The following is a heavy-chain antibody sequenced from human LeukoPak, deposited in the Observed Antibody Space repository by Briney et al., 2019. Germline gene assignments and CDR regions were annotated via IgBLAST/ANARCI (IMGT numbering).Heavy chain of an antibody. V-gene: IGHV3-33*01. J-gene: IGHJ4*02. D-gene: IGHD5-12*01. Sequence: PGRSLRLSCAASGFTFSSYGMHWVRQAPGKGLEWAAVIWYDGSNKYYADSVKGRFTISRDNSKNTLYLQMNSLRAEDTAVYYCARNLVRGYSGQGTDFDYWGQGTLVTVSS. CDR3: ARNLVRGYSGQGTDFDY. CDR2: IWYDGSNK. CDR1: GFTFSSYG.